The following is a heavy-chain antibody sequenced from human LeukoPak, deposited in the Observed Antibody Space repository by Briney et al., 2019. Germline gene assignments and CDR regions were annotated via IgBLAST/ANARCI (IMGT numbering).Heavy chain of an antibody. V-gene: IGHV4-4*07. CDR2: IYTSGST. J-gene: IGHJ5*02. CDR1: GGSISSYY. Sequence: SETLSLTCTVSGGSISSYYWSWIRQPAGKGLEWIGRIYTSGSTNYNPSLKSRVTISVDESKNHFSVKVSSVPAGGTAVYFCAGEYGSGGSCFCNCFDPWGRGTLVTVSS. CDR3: AGEYGSGGSCFCNCFDP. D-gene: IGHD2-15*01.